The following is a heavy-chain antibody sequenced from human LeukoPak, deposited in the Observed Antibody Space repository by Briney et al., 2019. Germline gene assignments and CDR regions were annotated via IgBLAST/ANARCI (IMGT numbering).Heavy chain of an antibody. Sequence: GGSLRLSCAAAGFTFSSYGMHWVRQAPGKGLEWVAFIRYDGSNKYYADSVKGRFTISRDNSKNTLYLQMNSLRAEDTAVYYCASSDPTISYYGYFDYWGQGTLVTVSS. V-gene: IGHV3-30*02. CDR1: GFTFSSYG. CDR2: IRYDGSNK. J-gene: IGHJ4*02. D-gene: IGHD3-10*01. CDR3: ASSDPTISYYGYFDY.